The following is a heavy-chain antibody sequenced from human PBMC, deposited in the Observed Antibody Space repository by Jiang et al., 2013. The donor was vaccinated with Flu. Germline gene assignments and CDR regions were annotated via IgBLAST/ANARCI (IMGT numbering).Heavy chain of an antibody. D-gene: IGHD3-22*01. V-gene: IGHV1-24*01. CDR3: AASGYYYWVNY. CDR1: GYTLTELS. Sequence: GAEVKKPGASVKVSCKVSGYTLTELSMHWVRQAPGKGLEWMGGFDPEDGETIYAQKFQGRVTVTEDTSTDTAYMELSSLRPEDTAVYYCAASGYYYWVNYWGQGTLVTVSS. CDR2: FDPEDGET. J-gene: IGHJ4*02.